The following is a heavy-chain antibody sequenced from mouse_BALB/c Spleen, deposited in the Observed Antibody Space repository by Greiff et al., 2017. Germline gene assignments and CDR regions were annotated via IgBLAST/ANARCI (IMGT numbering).Heavy chain of an antibody. CDR3: ARGYYRYDDAMDY. D-gene: IGHD2-14*01. Sequence: VQLQQSGPELMKPGASVKISCKASGYTFTDYNMHWVKQSHGKSLEWIGYIYPYNGGTGYNQKFKSKATLTVDNSSSTAYMELRSLTSEDSAVYYCARGYYRYDDAMDYWGQGTSVTVSS. V-gene: IGHV1S29*02. J-gene: IGHJ4*01. CDR1: GYTFTDYN. CDR2: IYPYNGGT.